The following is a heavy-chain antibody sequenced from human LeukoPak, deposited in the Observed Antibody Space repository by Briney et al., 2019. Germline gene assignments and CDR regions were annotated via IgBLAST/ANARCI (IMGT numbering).Heavy chain of an antibody. CDR2: IRSKAFGGTA. V-gene: IGHV3-49*04. CDR1: GFTFREYA. D-gene: IGHD5-24*01. CDR3: TRSQVEMARIAYYFDY. J-gene: IGHJ4*02. Sequence: GGSLRLSCTASGFTFREYAMSWVRQAPGRGREWVGFIRSKAFGGTAEYAASEKGRFAISRDDSKGIAYLQMNSLKTEDTAMYYCTRSQVEMARIAYYFDYWGQGTLVAVSS.